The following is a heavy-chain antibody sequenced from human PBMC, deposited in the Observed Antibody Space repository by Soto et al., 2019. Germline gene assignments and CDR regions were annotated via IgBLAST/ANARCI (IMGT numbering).Heavy chain of an antibody. J-gene: IGHJ4*02. Sequence: GESLKISCKGSGYSFTSYWIGWVRQMPGKGLEWMGIIYPGDSDTRYSPSFQGQVTISADKSISTAYLQWSSLKASDTAMYYCARCGGLLEPGYSSGWDPFDYWGQGTLVTVS. CDR2: IYPGDSDT. CDR1: GYSFTSYW. D-gene: IGHD6-19*01. V-gene: IGHV5-51*01. CDR3: ARCGGLLEPGYSSGWDPFDY.